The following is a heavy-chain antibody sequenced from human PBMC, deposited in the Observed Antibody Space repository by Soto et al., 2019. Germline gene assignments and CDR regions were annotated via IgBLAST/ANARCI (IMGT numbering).Heavy chain of an antibody. CDR2: ISWNSGDI. Sequence: EMQLVESGGGSVQPGRSLRLSCAASGFSFDDYGMHWVRQGPGKGLEWVSGISWNSGDIYYADSVKGRFTISRDNAKKSLYLQMNRRRTEDTALYDCAKDNDLDRDGPFDYWGQGILVTVSS. J-gene: IGHJ4*02. D-gene: IGHD2-2*03. V-gene: IGHV3-9*01. CDR1: GFSFDDYG. CDR3: AKDNDLDRDGPFDY.